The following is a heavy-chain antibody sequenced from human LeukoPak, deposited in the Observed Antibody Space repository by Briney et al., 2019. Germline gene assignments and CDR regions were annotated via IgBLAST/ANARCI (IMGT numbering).Heavy chain of an antibody. CDR2: IAHHGSNK. CDR3: AKDGSWSCTD. CDR1: GFTFSSYA. J-gene: IGHJ4*02. D-gene: IGHD2-8*02. V-gene: IGHV3-30*02. Sequence: GGSLRLSCAASGFTFSSYAMHWVRQGPGKGLEWVAYIAHHGSNKYYADSVKGRFTTSRHNSKRTLYLQMNNLRADDTAVYYCAKDGSWSCTDWGQGALVTVSS.